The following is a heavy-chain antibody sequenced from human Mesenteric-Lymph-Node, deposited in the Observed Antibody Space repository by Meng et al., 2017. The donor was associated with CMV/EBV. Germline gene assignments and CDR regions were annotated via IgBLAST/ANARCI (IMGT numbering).Heavy chain of an antibody. Sequence: ASVKVSCKASGYTFTSYVISWVRQAPGQGLEWMGWISAYNGNTNYAQKFQGRVTMTRDTSISTAYMELSRLRSDDTAVYYCARDRGLLRFYYYGMDVWGQGTTVTVSS. V-gene: IGHV1-18*01. CDR2: ISAYNGNT. CDR3: ARDRGLLRFYYYGMDV. J-gene: IGHJ6*02. CDR1: GYTFTSYV. D-gene: IGHD1-26*01.